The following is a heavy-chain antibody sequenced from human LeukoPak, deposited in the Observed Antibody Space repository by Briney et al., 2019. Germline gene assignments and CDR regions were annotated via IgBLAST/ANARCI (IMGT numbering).Heavy chain of an antibody. CDR3: ARGGSGYDSFYYYAMDV. CDR1: GGSISSYY. Sequence: PSETLSLTCTVSGGSISSYYWSWIRQPPGKGLEWIGYIYDSGSINYNPSLKSRVTISLDTSKNQFSLKLYSVTAADTAVYYCARGGSGYDSFYYYAMDVWGQGTTVTVSS. CDR2: IYDSGSI. J-gene: IGHJ6*02. D-gene: IGHD5-12*01. V-gene: IGHV4-59*01.